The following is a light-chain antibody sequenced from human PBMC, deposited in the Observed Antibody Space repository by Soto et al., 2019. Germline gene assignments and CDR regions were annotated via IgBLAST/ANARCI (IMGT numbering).Light chain of an antibody. CDR1: SSDVGAYDY. V-gene: IGLV2-8*01. J-gene: IGLJ1*01. CDR2: QVS. CDR3: SLYVCTNIYV. Sequence: QSVLTQPPSVSGSPGQSVTISCTGTSSDVGAYDYVSWYQQHPGKAPKLMIYQVSKRPSGVPARFSGCKSGNTASLTVSVLQAEDEADFYCSLYVCTNIYVFGTGTKLTVL.